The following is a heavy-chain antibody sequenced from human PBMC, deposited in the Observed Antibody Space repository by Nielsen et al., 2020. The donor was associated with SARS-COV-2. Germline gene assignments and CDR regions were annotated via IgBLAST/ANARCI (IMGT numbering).Heavy chain of an antibody. CDR2: INHRGIT. CDR3: ARGVPGY. Sequence: ESLKISCAGSGFTFSSHAIHWVRQSPGKGLEWIGQINHRGITKYNPSLKSRVTMSVDTTKNQFSLKLSSVTAADTAIYYCARGVPGYWGEGALVTVSS. J-gene: IGHJ1*01. V-gene: IGHV4-34*01. CDR1: GFTFSSHA. D-gene: IGHD6-25*01.